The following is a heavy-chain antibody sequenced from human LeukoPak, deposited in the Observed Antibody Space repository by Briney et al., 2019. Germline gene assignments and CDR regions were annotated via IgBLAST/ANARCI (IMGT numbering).Heavy chain of an antibody. CDR2: ITSDGSVT. D-gene: IGHD3-22*01. Sequence: GGSLRLSCAASGFTFSDYWMHWARQAPGKGLVWVSRITSDGSVTTYADSVKGRFTISRDNAKNTLYLQMNSLRAEDTALYYCARVYGSTGYGYWGQGTLVTVSS. CDR1: GFTFSDYW. CDR3: ARVYGSTGYGY. J-gene: IGHJ4*02. V-gene: IGHV3-74*01.